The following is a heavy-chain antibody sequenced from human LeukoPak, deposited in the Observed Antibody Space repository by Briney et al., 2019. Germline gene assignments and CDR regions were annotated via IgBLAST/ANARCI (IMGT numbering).Heavy chain of an antibody. J-gene: IGHJ4*02. CDR1: GYTFTSYA. CDR2: INAGNGNT. D-gene: IGHD5-18*01. Sequence: ASVKVSCKASGYTFTSYAMHWVRQAPGQRLEWMGWINAGNGNTKYSQKFQGRVTITRDTSASTAYMELSSLRSEDTAVYYCARDMPHTNSYGIFDYWGQGTLVTVSS. V-gene: IGHV1-3*01. CDR3: ARDMPHTNSYGIFDY.